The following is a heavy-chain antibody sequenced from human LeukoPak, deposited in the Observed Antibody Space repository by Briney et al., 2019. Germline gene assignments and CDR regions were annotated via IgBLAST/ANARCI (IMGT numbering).Heavy chain of an antibody. J-gene: IGHJ4*02. CDR3: AKVASRYYYDSSGLRLLLDY. CDR1: GDSIHSVYYF. V-gene: IGHV4-39*01. CDR2: VYFDGDT. D-gene: IGHD3-22*01. Sequence: SETLSLTCTVSGDSIHSVYYFWGWIRQPPGKGLEWIRSVYFDGDTSYSPSLKSRVIISVDTSKNQFSLNLTSVTAADTALYYCAKVASRYYYDSSGLRLLLDYWGQGTLVTVSS.